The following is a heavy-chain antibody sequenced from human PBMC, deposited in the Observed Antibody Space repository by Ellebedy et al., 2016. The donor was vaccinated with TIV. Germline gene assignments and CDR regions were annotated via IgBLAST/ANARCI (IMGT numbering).Heavy chain of an antibody. V-gene: IGHV3-30*03. CDR1: GFTFSSYD. J-gene: IGHJ5*02. D-gene: IGHD2-15*01. CDR2: ISYDANNK. CDR3: ARTPGGWFDP. Sequence: GESLKISCAASGFTFSSYDMHWVRQAPGKGLEWVALISYDANNKYYADSVKGRFTISRDNAKNTLYLQMNSLRADDTAVYYCARTPGGWFDPWGQGTLVTVSS.